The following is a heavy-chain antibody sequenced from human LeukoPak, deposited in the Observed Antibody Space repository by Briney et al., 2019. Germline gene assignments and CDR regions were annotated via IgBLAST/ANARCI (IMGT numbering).Heavy chain of an antibody. V-gene: IGHV4-61*01. CDR3: ARVVKVVLMVYATYHFDY. J-gene: IGHJ4*02. Sequence: SETLSLTCTVSGGSVSSGSYYWSWIRQPPGKGLEWIGYIYYSGSTNYNPSLKSRVTISVDTSKNQFSLKLSSVTAADTAVYYCARVVKVVLMVYATYHFDYWGQGTLVTVSS. D-gene: IGHD2-8*01. CDR2: IYYSGST. CDR1: GGSVSSGSYY.